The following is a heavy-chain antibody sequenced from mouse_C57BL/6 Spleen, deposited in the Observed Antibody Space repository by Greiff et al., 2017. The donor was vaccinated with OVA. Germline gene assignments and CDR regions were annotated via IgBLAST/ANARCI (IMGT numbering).Heavy chain of an antibody. V-gene: IGHV1-50*01. Sequence: QVQLQQSGAELVKPGASVKLSCKASGYTFTSYWMQWVKQRPGQGLEWIGEIDPSDSYTNYNQKFKGKATLTVDTSSSTAYMQLRSLTSEDSAVYYCARRYYGSPYYFDYWGQGTTLTVSS. CDR1: GYTFTSYW. CDR3: ARRYYGSPYYFDY. D-gene: IGHD1-1*01. J-gene: IGHJ2*01. CDR2: IDPSDSYT.